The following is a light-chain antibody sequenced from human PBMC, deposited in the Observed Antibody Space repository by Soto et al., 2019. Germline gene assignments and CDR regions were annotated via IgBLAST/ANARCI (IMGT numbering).Light chain of an antibody. CDR2: VGTGGIVG. V-gene: IGLV9-49*01. CDR3: GADHGSGSNFVV. J-gene: IGLJ2*01. Sequence: QLVLTQPPSVSASLGASVTLTCTLSSGYSNYKVDWYQQRPGKGPRFVMRVGTGGIVGSKGDGIPDRFSVLGSGLNRYLTIKNIQEEDESDYHCGADHGSGSNFVVFGGGTKLTVL. CDR1: SGYSNYK.